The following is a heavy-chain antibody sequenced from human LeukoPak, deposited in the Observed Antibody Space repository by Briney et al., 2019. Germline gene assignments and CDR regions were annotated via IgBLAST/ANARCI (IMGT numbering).Heavy chain of an antibody. CDR1: GFTFSSYS. V-gene: IGHV3-21*01. Sequence: PGGSLRLSCAASGFTFSSYSMNWVRQAPGKGLEWVSSISSSSSYIYYADSVKGRFTISRDNAKKSMYLQRNSLIAETTPWYYCARGTGPVDYWGQGTLVTVSS. CDR2: ISSSSSYI. CDR3: ARGTGPVDY. D-gene: IGHD1-1*01. J-gene: IGHJ4*02.